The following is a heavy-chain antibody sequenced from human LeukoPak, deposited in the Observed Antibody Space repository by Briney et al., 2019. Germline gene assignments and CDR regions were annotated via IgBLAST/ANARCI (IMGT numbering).Heavy chain of an antibody. CDR2: IYPGDSDV. CDR1: GYRFSNFW. CDR3: ARRRSMSYRSYFQY. V-gene: IGHV5-51*01. J-gene: IGHJ4*02. D-gene: IGHD1-26*01. Sequence: GESLKISCQGSGYRFSNFWIGWVRQMPGKGLEWMGFIYPGDSDVRYSPSFQGQVNISADKSLNSAYLQGNTLKAADTALYYCARRRSMSYRSYFQYWGEGTLVTVSS.